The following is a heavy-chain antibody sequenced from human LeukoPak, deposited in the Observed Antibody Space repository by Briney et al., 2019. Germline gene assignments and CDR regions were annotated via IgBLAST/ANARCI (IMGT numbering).Heavy chain of an antibody. CDR1: GFTFSSYG. V-gene: IGHV3-30*18. D-gene: IGHD6-19*01. Sequence: GGSLRLSCAASGFTFSSYGMHWVRQAPGKGLEWVAVISYDGSNKYYADSVKGRFTISRDNSKNTPYLQMNSLRAEDTAVYYCAKAGYSSGWYLNYYYYYGMDVWGKGTTVTVSS. J-gene: IGHJ6*04. CDR2: ISYDGSNK. CDR3: AKAGYSSGWYLNYYYYYGMDV.